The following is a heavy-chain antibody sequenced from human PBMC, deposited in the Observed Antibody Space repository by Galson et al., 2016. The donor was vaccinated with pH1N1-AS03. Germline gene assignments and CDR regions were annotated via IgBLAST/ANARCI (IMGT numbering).Heavy chain of an antibody. CDR1: GFTFNGYN. D-gene: IGHD3-3*01. CDR3: AKDTGVFGYYYTFDY. V-gene: IGHV3-43D*03. CDR2: ITGAGDST. Sequence: SLRLSCAASGFTFNGYNMHWVRQYSGKGLEWVALITGAGDSTFYADSVKGRFTISRDNTKNSLYLQMDSLRGDDTALYYCAKDTGVFGYYYTFDYWGLGTLVTVSS. J-gene: IGHJ4*02.